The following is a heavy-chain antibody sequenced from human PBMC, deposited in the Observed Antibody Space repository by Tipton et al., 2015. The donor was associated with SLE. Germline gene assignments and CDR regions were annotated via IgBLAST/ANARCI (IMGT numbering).Heavy chain of an antibody. V-gene: IGHV3-49*04. CDR3: TREAPHYYDTSGYYYFDN. CDR2: IRGKAYGGTA. CDR1: GFTFNTAW. J-gene: IGHJ4*02. D-gene: IGHD3-22*01. Sequence: SLRLSCAASGFTFNTAWMSWVRQAPGKGLEGVGFIRGKAYGGTAELAAAVRGRLSISRDDSKSVAYLQMDSLRTEDTAVYYCTREAPHYYDTSGYYYFDNWGQGTLVTVSS.